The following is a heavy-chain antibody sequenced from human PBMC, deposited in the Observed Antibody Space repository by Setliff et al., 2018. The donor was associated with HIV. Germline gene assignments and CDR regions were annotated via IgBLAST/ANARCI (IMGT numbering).Heavy chain of an antibody. CDR2: SRNKANSYTT. J-gene: IGHJ6*03. CDR3: ARAPGVRDCTGGSCHYIDV. D-gene: IGHD2-8*02. CDR1: GFTFSDHF. V-gene: IGHV3-72*01. Sequence: GGSLRLSCAASGFTFSDHFMDWVRQAPGKGLEWVGRSRNKANSYTTEYAASVKGRFTISRDDSKNSLYLQMRSLKSEDTAVYFCARAPGVRDCTGGSCHYIDVWGKGTTVTVSS.